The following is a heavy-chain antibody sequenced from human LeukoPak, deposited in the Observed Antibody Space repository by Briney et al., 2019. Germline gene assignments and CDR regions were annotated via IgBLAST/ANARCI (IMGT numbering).Heavy chain of an antibody. CDR3: ARVLSPSYYYYVMDV. CDR2: IYSGAST. Sequence: GGSLRLSCAASGFTVSSNYINWVRQAPGKGLEWVSVIYSGASTYYADSVKGGFTISRHNSENTVYLQMNSLRAEDTAVYYCARVLSPSYYYYVMDVWGQGTTVTVSS. CDR1: GFTVSSNY. V-gene: IGHV3-53*04. J-gene: IGHJ6*02.